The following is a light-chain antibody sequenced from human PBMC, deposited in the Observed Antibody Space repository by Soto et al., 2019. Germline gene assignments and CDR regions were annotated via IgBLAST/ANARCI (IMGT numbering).Light chain of an antibody. CDR2: GVS. V-gene: IGKV3-15*01. CDR1: QTVRNN. CDR3: QQYNSWPPT. Sequence: EIVLTQSPGTLSLSPGERATLSCRASQTVRNNYLAWYQQKPGQAPRLLIYGVSTRATGIPARFSGSGSGTEFTLTISSLQSEDFAVYCCQQYNSWPPTFGQGTKVDIK. J-gene: IGKJ1*01.